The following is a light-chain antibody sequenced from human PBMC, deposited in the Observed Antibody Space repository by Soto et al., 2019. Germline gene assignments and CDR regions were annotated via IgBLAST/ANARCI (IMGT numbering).Light chain of an antibody. CDR2: GAS. Sequence: DIQMTQSPSSLSASVGDRVTITCQASQDIRKYLNRYQQKPGRAPKLLIYGASNLETGVPSRLSGSGYGTDFPVTISSRQPEDIATSYCQHYDNRPPFTFGPGTKVAIK. J-gene: IGKJ3*01. V-gene: IGKV1-33*01. CDR1: QDIRKY. CDR3: QHYDNRPPFT.